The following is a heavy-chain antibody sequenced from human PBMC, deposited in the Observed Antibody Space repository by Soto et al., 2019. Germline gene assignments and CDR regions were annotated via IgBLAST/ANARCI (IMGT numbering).Heavy chain of an antibody. J-gene: IGHJ6*03. D-gene: IGHD3-16*01. CDR2: IYSGGST. Sequence: EVQLVESGGGLVQPGGSLRLSCAASGFTVSSNYMSWVRQAPGKGLEWVSVIYSGGSTYYADSVKGRFTISRHNSKNTLYLQMNSLSAEDTAVDYCATRDSNAKGEGYYYYMDVWGKGTTVTVSS. CDR1: GFTVSSNY. CDR3: ATRDSNAKGEGYYYYMDV. V-gene: IGHV3-53*04.